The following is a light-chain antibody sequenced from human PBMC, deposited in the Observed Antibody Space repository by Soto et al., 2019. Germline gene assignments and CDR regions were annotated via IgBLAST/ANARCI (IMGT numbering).Light chain of an antibody. CDR1: QSISSW. CDR2: DTS. V-gene: IGKV1-5*01. CDR3: QKYNSYPYT. J-gene: IGKJ2*01. Sequence: DIQMTQSPSTLSASVGDRVTITCRASQSISSWLAWYQQKPGKAPNLLIYDTSNLESGVPSRFSGSGSGTEFTLTISSLRPDDFATYYCQKYNSYPYTFXQGTKVDIK.